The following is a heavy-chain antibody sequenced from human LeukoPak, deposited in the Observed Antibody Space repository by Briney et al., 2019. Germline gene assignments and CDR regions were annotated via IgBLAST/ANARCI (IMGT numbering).Heavy chain of an antibody. Sequence: ASVEVSCKASGYTFTSYAMHWVRQAPGQGLEWMGWINTNTGNPTYAQGFTGRFVFSLDTSVSTAYLQISSLKAEDTAVYYCARDQEGFYYYYGMDVWGQGTTVTVSS. CDR2: INTNTGNP. CDR1: GYTFTSYA. CDR3: ARDQEGFYYYYGMDV. V-gene: IGHV7-4-1*02. J-gene: IGHJ6*02.